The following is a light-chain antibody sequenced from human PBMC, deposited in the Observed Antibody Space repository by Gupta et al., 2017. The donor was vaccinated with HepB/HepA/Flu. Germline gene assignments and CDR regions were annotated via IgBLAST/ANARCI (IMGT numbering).Light chain of an antibody. V-gene: IGLV2-11*01. Sequence: QSALSQPRSVSGSPGQSVTISCTGTSSDVGSYNYVSWYQQPPGKAPKLMISDVSKRPSGVPERFSGSKSGNTASLTISGLQAEDEADYYCCSYAGSYTYVIFGGGTQLTVL. CDR3: CSYAGSYTYVI. J-gene: IGLJ2*01. CDR2: DVS. CDR1: SSDVGSYNY.